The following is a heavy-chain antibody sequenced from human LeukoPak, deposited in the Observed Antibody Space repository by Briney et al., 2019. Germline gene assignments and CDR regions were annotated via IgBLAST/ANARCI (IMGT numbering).Heavy chain of an antibody. J-gene: IGHJ5*02. D-gene: IGHD3-10*01. CDR3: VRGRGSYGWFDP. CDR1: GFTSSSYW. Sequence: GGSLRLSCAASGFTSSSYWMHWVRQVPGKGLVWVSRVSGDGTARNYADSVKGRFTISRDDAKNTVDLQMNSLRGEDTAVYYCVRGRGSYGWFDPWGQGTLVTVSS. V-gene: IGHV3-74*01. CDR2: VSGDGTAR.